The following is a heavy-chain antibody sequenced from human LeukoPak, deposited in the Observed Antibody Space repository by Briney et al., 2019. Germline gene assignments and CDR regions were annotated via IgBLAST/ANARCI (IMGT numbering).Heavy chain of an antibody. D-gene: IGHD3-10*01. CDR2: IYYSGST. V-gene: IGHV4-61*08. J-gene: IGHJ4*02. CDR1: GGSISSGGYY. Sequence: SETLSLTCTVSGGSISSGGYYWNWVRQPPGKGLEWIGYIYYSGSTNCNPSLKSRVTISIDTSKNQFSLKLRSVTAADTAVYYCAREVPIVRGLRWDYWGQGTLVTVSS. CDR3: AREVPIVRGLRWDY.